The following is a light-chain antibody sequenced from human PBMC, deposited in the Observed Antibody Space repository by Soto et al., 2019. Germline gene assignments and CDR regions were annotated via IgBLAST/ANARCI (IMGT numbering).Light chain of an antibody. CDR1: SSDVGAYNF. V-gene: IGLV2-14*01. CDR3: SSYTSTRTYV. Sequence: QSALTQPASVSGSPGQSITISCTGTSSDVGAYNFVSWYQQHPGKAPKLIIHEVSNRPSGVSNRFSGSKSGNTASLTISGLQAEDEADYYCSSYTSTRTYVFGTGTKLTVL. J-gene: IGLJ1*01. CDR2: EVS.